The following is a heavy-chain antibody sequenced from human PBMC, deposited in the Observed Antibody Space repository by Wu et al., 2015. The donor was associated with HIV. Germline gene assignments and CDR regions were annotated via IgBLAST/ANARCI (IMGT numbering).Heavy chain of an antibody. D-gene: IGHD3-10*01. CDR2: MNPNSNKT. J-gene: IGHJ4*02. Sequence: QVQLVQSGAELKKPGASVKVSCKASGYTFTNYDINWVRQASGQGLEWMGWMNPNSNKTGYGQKFQGRVTMTRDTSTSTAYMDLNSLRSEDTAVYYCARGLRYGSGRYLVDYWGQGTQVIVSS. CDR3: ARGLRYGSGRYLVDY. V-gene: IGHV1-8*01. CDR1: GYTFTNYD.